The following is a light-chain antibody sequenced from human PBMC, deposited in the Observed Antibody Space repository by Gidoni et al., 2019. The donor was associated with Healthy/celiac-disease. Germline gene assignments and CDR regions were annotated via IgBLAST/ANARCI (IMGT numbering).Light chain of an antibody. CDR3: QSADSSGTYVV. CDR1: ALPKQY. CDR2: KDS. V-gene: IGLV3-25*03. J-gene: IGLJ2*01. Sequence: SYELTPPPSVSVSPGQTARITCSGDALPKQYAYWYQQKPGPAPVLGIYKDSERPSGIPERFSGSSSGTTVTLTISGVQAEDEADYYCQSADSSGTYVVFGGGTKLTVL.